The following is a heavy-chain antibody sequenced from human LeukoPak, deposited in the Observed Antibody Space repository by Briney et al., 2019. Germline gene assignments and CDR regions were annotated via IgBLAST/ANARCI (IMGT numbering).Heavy chain of an antibody. CDR1: GFIFSSYN. CDR3: ARDVREWGGHDY. CDR2: ISSGSSYI. D-gene: IGHD3-16*01. Sequence: GGSLRLSCAASGFIFSSYNMNWVRQAPGRGLEWVSSISSGSSYIHYADSVKCRFTISRENAKYTLNLQMNSLRAEDTAVYYCARDVREWGGHDYWGQGTLVAVTS. J-gene: IGHJ4*02. V-gene: IGHV3-21*06.